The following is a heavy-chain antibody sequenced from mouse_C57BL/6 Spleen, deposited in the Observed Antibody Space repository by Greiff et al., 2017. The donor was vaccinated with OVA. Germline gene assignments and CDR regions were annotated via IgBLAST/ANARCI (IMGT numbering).Heavy chain of an antibody. CDR1: GFTFSDYG. CDR2: ISSGSSTI. V-gene: IGHV5-17*01. Sequence: EVHLVESGGGLVKPGGSLKLSCAASGFTFSDYGMHWVRQAPEKGLEWVAYISSGSSTIYYADTVKGRFTISRDNAKNTLFLQMTSLRSEDTAMYYCARYGSSYYWYFDVWGTGTTVTVSS. J-gene: IGHJ1*03. D-gene: IGHD1-1*01. CDR3: ARYGSSYYWYFDV.